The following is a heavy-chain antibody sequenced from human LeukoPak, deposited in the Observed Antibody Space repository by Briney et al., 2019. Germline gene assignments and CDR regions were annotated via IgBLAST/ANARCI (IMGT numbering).Heavy chain of an antibody. Sequence: SQTLSLTCAISGDSVSSNDAAWNWIRQSPSRGLEWLGRTFYRSKWYHDSAVSVKSRITINPDTSKNQFSLQLNSVTPEDTAVYYCARENTLVRGTRNPFDYWGRGTLVTVSS. CDR2: TFYRSKWYH. D-gene: IGHD3-10*01. CDR3: ARENTLVRGTRNPFDY. CDR1: GDSVSSNDAA. J-gene: IGHJ4*02. V-gene: IGHV6-1*01.